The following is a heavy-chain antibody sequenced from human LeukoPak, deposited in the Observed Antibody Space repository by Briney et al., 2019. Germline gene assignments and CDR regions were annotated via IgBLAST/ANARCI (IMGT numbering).Heavy chain of an antibody. CDR3: AKDSSSWHHFDY. CDR1: GFTFSSYA. J-gene: IGHJ4*02. V-gene: IGHV3-23*01. CDR2: ISGSGGST. D-gene: IGHD6-13*01. Sequence: GGSLRLSCAASGFTFSSYAMSWVRQAPGKGLEWVSAISGSGGSTYYADSVKGRFTISRDNSKNTLYLQMNSLRDEDTAVYYCAKDSSSWHHFDYWGQGTLVTVSS.